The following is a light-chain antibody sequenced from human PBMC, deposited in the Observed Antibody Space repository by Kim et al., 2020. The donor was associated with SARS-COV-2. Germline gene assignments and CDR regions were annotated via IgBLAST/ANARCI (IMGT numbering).Light chain of an antibody. V-gene: IGLV3-27*01. CDR3: YSATDNNLV. CDR2: KDK. CDR1: VLARKY. Sequence: SVFPGQTAIITCSGDVLARKYARWFQQTPGQAPVLIIYKDKERPSGIPERVSGSSSGTTVTLTSSGAQVEDEADYYCYSATDNNLVFGGGTQLTVL. J-gene: IGLJ3*02.